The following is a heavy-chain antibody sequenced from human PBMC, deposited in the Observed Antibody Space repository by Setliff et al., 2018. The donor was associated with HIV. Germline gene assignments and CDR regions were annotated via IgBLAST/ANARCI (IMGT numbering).Heavy chain of an antibody. CDR2: INPDGSNP. CDR3: AKDRQSFDYFDY. Sequence: GGSLRLSCAASGFTFSNYWLHWVRQAPEKGLVWVSRINPDGSNPTYADSVKGRFTISRDNAKNMLYLQMSSLTADDTAVYYCAKDRQSFDYFDYWGQGTLVTVSS. D-gene: IGHD3-3*01. V-gene: IGHV3-74*01. J-gene: IGHJ4*02. CDR1: GFTFSNYW.